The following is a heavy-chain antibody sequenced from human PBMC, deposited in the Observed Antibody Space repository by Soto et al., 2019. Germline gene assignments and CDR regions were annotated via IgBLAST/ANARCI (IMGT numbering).Heavy chain of an antibody. CDR2: INPSGGST. J-gene: IGHJ6*02. CDR1: GYTFTSYY. Sequence: ASVKVSCKASGYTFTSYYMHWVRQAPGQGLEWMGIINPSGGSTSYAQKFQGRVTMTRDTSTSTVYMELSSLRSEDTAVYYCASPYCSGGSCYRDYYYYYGMDVWGQGTTVTAP. CDR3: ASPYCSGGSCYRDYYYYYGMDV. D-gene: IGHD2-15*01. V-gene: IGHV1-46*01.